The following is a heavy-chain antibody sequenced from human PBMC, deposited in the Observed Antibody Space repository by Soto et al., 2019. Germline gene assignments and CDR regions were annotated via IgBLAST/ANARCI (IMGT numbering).Heavy chain of an antibody. V-gene: IGHV4-31*03. Sequence: PLSLTCTVSGASITNDDFFWSWVRQHPEKGLEWLAYITYGGSIYYNPSLRSRLTVSIDKSKSQFSLNLKSVTAADTAVYYCAKMERTQLWLLVQNWGQGLLVTVSS. CDR3: AKMERTQLWLLVQN. CDR1: GASITNDDFF. D-gene: IGHD5-18*01. J-gene: IGHJ4*02. CDR2: ITYGGSI.